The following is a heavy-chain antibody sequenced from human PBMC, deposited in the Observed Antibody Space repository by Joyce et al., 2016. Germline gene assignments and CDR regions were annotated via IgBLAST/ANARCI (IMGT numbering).Heavy chain of an antibody. J-gene: IGHJ4*02. D-gene: IGHD6-19*01. V-gene: IGHV4-4*02. Sequence: QVQLQESGPGLVKPSGTLSLTCAVSGGSVSGGNWWSWVRQPPGKGLDWIGEIYHTGRTNYHPSHKSRVTMSVDKSKNQFSLKLTSVTAADTAIYYCATTNSSGWYRIDYWGQGTLVTVSS. CDR3: ATTNSSGWYRIDY. CDR1: GGSVSGGNW. CDR2: IYHTGRT.